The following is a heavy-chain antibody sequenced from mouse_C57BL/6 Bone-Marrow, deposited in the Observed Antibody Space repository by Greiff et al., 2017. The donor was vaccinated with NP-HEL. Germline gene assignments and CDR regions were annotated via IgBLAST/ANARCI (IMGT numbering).Heavy chain of an antibody. J-gene: IGHJ4*01. CDR2: INPNNGGT. V-gene: IGHV1-26*01. CDR1: GYTFTDYY. CDR3: ARRRGYSNYVYAMDY. D-gene: IGHD2-5*01. Sequence: VQLQQSGPELVKPGASVKISCKASGYTFTDYYMNWVKQSHGKSLEWIGDINPNNGGTSYNQKFKGKATLTVDKSSSTAYMELRSLTSEDSAVYYCARRRGYSNYVYAMDYWGQGTSVTVSS.